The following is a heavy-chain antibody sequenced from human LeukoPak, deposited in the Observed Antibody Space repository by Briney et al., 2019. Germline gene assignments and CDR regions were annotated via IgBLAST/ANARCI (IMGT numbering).Heavy chain of an antibody. CDR1: GGSISSSSYY. CDR3: ARHGKVGSYCYFDY. V-gene: IGHV4-39*01. CDR2: IDYSERS. D-gene: IGHD3-10*01. J-gene: IGHJ4*02. Sequence: SETLSLTCTVSGGSISSSSYYWGWIRQPPGKGLEWIGSIDYSERSSHNPSLKSRVTISVDTSKNQFSLRLSSVTAADTAVYFCARHGKVGSYCYFDYWGQGTLVTVSS.